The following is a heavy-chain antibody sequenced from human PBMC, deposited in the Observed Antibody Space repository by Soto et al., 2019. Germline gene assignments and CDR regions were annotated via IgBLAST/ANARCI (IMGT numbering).Heavy chain of an antibody. V-gene: IGHV4-59*01. D-gene: IGHD2-21*01. Sequence: SETLSLTCNVFGGSIRGYYWSWVRRPPGKGLEWIGYVYNSGSTTYSPSFKSRVTISVDTSKNQFSLKVNSVTAADTAVYYCARRAVVAVTGSLDNWLDPWGQGILVTVSS. CDR2: VYNSGST. CDR3: ARRAVVAVTGSLDNWLDP. CDR1: GGSIRGYY. J-gene: IGHJ5*02.